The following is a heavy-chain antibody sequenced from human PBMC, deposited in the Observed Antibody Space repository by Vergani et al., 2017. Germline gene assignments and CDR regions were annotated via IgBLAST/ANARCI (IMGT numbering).Heavy chain of an antibody. CDR3: ARVVSSYCSSTSCYGLDY. Sequence: QVQLVESGGGVVQPGRSLRLSCAASGFTFSSYAMHWVRQAPGKGLEWVAVISYDGSNKYYADSVKGRFTISRDNSKNTLYLQMNSLRAEYTAVYYCARVVSSYCSSTSCYGLDYWGQGTLVTVSS. CDR2: ISYDGSNK. V-gene: IGHV3-30-3*01. J-gene: IGHJ4*02. D-gene: IGHD2-2*01. CDR1: GFTFSSYA.